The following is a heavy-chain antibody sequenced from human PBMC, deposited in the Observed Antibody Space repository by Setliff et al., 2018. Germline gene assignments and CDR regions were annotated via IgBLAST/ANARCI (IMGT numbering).Heavy chain of an antibody. CDR1: GGTFKNYG. Sequence: SVKVSCKASGGTFKNYGISWVRQAPGQGLEWMGGIIPIFGTTNYAQKFQGRATIITDESTSTAYMELSGLRSEDTAVYYRAREGVDSRSSTDYRYYMDVWGKGTTVTVS. D-gene: IGHD6-6*01. CDR3: AREGVDSRSSTDYRYYMDV. CDR2: IIPIFGTT. J-gene: IGHJ6*03. V-gene: IGHV1-69*05.